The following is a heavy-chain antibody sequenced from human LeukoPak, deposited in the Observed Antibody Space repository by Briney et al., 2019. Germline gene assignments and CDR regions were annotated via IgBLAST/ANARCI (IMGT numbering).Heavy chain of an antibody. J-gene: IGHJ4*02. D-gene: IGHD6-13*01. CDR3: AKAKGLGSSWGLDY. Sequence: GGSLRLSCAASGFTFDDYAMHWVRQAPGKGLEWVSGISWNSGSIGYADSVKGRFTISRDNAKNSLYLQMNSLRAEDTALYYCAKAKGLGSSWGLDYWGQGTLVTVSS. CDR1: GFTFDDYA. CDR2: ISWNSGSI. V-gene: IGHV3-9*01.